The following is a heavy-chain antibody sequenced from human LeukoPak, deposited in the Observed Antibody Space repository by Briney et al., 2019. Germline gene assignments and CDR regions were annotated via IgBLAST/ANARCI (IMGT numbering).Heavy chain of an antibody. J-gene: IGHJ4*02. CDR1: GYSNNSGNH. CDR2: IHYSGST. D-gene: IGHD1-26*01. V-gene: IGHV4-38-2*01. CDR3: ASLGGYQNGNFDY. Sequence: SETLSLTCAVSGYSNNSGNHWGWIRQPPEKGLEWIGSIHYSGSTNYNPSLKSRVTISIDTSKNHFPLKLSSMTAADTAVYYCASLGGYQNGNFDYWGRGALVTVSS.